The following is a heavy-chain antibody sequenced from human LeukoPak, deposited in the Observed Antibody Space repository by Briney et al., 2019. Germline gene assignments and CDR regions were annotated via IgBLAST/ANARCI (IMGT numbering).Heavy chain of an antibody. CDR3: ARDLEAAAAPD. D-gene: IGHD6-13*01. J-gene: IGHJ4*02. V-gene: IGHV3-21*01. Sequence: GGSLRLSCAASGFTFSSYAMHWVRQAPGKGLEWVSSISSSSSYIYYADSVKGRFTISRDNAKNSLYLQMNSLGAEDTAVYYCARDLEAAAAPDWGQGTLVTVSS. CDR1: GFTFSSYA. CDR2: ISSSSSYI.